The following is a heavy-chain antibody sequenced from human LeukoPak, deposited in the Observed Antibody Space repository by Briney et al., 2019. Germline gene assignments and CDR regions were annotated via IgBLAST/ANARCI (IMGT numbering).Heavy chain of an antibody. CDR3: ARPGCGGNCYYRMDV. J-gene: IGHJ6*04. CDR1: GFTFSSYA. CDR2: VSDSGTRT. D-gene: IGHD2-21*01. Sequence: GGSLRLSCAASGFTFSSYAMTWVRQAPGKGLEWVSAVSDSGTRTFYAGSVKGRFAISRDNSRNTLFLQMNSLRADDTAVYYCARPGCGGNCYYRMDVWGKGTTVTVSS. V-gene: IGHV3-23*01.